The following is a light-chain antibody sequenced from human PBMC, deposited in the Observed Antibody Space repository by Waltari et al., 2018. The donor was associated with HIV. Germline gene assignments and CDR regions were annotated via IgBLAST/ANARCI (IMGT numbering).Light chain of an antibody. CDR1: SSNIGIHP. J-gene: IGLJ3*02. CDR3: AAWDDSLNGWV. V-gene: IGLV1-44*01. Sequence: QSVLTQPPPASGTPGQRVTISCSGSSSNIGIHPVTWYQQLPGTAPKLLIYSNNQRPSGVPDRFSGSKSGTSASLAISGLQSEDEADYYCAAWDDSLNGWVFGGGTKLTVL. CDR2: SNN.